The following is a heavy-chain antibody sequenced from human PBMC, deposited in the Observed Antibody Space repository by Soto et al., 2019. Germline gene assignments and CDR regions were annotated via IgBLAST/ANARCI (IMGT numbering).Heavy chain of an antibody. Sequence: QVQLMQSGAELTNPGASVKVSCETSGYAFTTYGLSWXXXXXGQGLEWMGWIVADSGNTIYAQKFQGRVTMYRDTXXXXXXXXXXXXXXXXXXXXXXXXXXGYGSGSRRFDFWGQGTLVSVSS. CDR3: XXXXGYGSGSRRFDF. CDR2: IVADSGNT. D-gene: IGHD3-10*01. V-gene: IGHV1-18*01. CDR1: GYAFTTYG. J-gene: IGHJ4*02.